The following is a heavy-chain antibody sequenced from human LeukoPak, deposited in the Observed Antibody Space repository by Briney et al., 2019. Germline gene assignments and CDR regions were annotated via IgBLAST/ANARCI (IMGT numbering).Heavy chain of an antibody. V-gene: IGHV4-59*08. CDR3: ARLIDYDILTGSGNWFDP. J-gene: IGHJ5*02. D-gene: IGHD3-9*01. CDR1: GGSISSYY. Sequence: SETLSLTCTVSGGSISSYYWSWIRQPPGKGLEGIGYIYYSGSTNYNPSLKSRVTISVDTSENQFSLKLSSVTAADTAVYYCARLIDYDILTGSGNWFDPWGQGTLVTVSS. CDR2: IYYSGST.